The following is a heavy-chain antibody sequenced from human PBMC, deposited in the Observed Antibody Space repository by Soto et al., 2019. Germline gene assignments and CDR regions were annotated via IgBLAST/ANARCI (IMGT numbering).Heavy chain of an antibody. CDR2: VSFDGSNK. D-gene: IGHD5-12*01. V-gene: IGHV3-30-3*01. CDR3: AREGGHGHYFEY. J-gene: IGHJ4*02. CDR1: GFSVRSYA. Sequence: PGGSLGLSCAASGFSVRSYAIHWVRQAPGKGLEWVAIVSFDGSNKDYADSVKGRFTISRDNSKNTLYVQMNSLRAEDTAVYYCAREGGHGHYFEYWGQGTLVTVSS.